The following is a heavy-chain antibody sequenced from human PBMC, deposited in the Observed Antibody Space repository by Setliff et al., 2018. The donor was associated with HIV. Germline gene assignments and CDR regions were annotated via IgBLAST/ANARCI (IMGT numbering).Heavy chain of an antibody. CDR2: INNDGSSA. CDR1: GFTLSNFW. J-gene: IGHJ4*02. V-gene: IGHV3-74*01. D-gene: IGHD3-10*01. CDR3: ARAVGPGAIHF. Sequence: GGSVRLSCAVSGFTLSNFWMHWVRQAPGKGLVWVSRINNDGSSATYADSVQGRFTISSDNAKNTLYLQMNSLRAEDTAVYYCARAVGPGAIHFWGQGTLVTVSS.